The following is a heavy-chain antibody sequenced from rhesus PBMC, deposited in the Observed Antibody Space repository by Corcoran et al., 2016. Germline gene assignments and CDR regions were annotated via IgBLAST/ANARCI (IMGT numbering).Heavy chain of an antibody. Sequence: QVQLQESGPGLVKPSETLSLTCAVSGGSISSNYWSWIRQPPGKGLEWIGRISGSGGSTDHNPSLMIRVTISTDTSKNQFSLKLSSVTAADTAVYYCARESGSYYLDAFDFWGQGLRVTVSS. CDR1: GGSISSNY. CDR3: ARESGSYYLDAFDF. V-gene: IGHV4-173*01. J-gene: IGHJ3*01. D-gene: IGHD3-16*01. CDR2: ISGSGGST.